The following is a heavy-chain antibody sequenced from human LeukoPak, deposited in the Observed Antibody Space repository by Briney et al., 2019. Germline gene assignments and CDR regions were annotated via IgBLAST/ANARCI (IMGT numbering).Heavy chain of an antibody. Sequence: ASVKVSCKASGYTFTSYGISWVRQAPGQGLEWMGWISAYNGNTNYAQKLQGRVTMTTDTSTSTAYMELRSLRSDDTAVYYCARDLGDTAMTVTGDYFDYWGQGTLVTVSS. CDR2: ISAYNGNT. CDR3: ARDLGDTAMTVTGDYFDY. V-gene: IGHV1-18*01. CDR1: GYTFTSYG. D-gene: IGHD5-18*01. J-gene: IGHJ4*02.